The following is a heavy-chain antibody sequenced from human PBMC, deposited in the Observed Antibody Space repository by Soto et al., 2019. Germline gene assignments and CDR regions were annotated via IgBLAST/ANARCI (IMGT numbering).Heavy chain of an antibody. D-gene: IGHD3-10*01. Sequence: QVQLQESGPGLVKPSQTLSLTCTVSGGSISSGGYYWSWIRQHPGKGLEWIGYIYYSGSPYYNPSLKSRITIXXDXSXTQFSLKLSSVTAADTAVYYGARDRLGMGLLWFGDVWGQGTTVTVSS. CDR2: IYYSGSP. CDR3: ARDRLGMGLLWFGDV. J-gene: IGHJ6*02. V-gene: IGHV4-31*03. CDR1: GGSISSGGYY.